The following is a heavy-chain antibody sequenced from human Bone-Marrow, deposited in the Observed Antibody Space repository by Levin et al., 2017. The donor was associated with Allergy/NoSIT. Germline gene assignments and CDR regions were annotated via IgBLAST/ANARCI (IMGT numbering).Heavy chain of an antibody. Sequence: PSETLSLTCSLSRGSLSSNYWTWIRQPAGKGLEWIGRIHTRGTANYNPSLKSRVTMSVDTSRNQFSLSLTSVTAADTAIFYCARQDILQSYDTNNYTPLDPWGQGILVTVSA. V-gene: IGHV4-4*07. CDR3: ARQDILQSYDTNNYTPLDP. CDR2: IHTRGTA. J-gene: IGHJ5*02. CDR1: RGSLSSNY. D-gene: IGHD3-10*01.